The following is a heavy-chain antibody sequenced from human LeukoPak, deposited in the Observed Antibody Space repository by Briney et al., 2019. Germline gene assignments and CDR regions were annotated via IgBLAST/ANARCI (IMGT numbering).Heavy chain of an antibody. CDR3: ARDRCSGGSCYLDY. CDR2: ISSSSSYI. D-gene: IGHD2-15*01. Sequence: GGSLRLSCAASGFTFSSYSMNWVRQAPGKGLEWVSSISSSSSYIYYADSVKVRFTISRDNAKNSLYLQMNSLRAEDTAVYYCARDRCSGGSCYLDYWGQGTLVTVSS. V-gene: IGHV3-21*01. CDR1: GFTFSSYS. J-gene: IGHJ4*02.